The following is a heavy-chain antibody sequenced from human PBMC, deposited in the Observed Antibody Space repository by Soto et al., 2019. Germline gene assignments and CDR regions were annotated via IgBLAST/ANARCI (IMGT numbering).Heavy chain of an antibody. CDR3: ARYGTRGDW. D-gene: IGHD3-10*01. CDR2: ISSSGLTT. J-gene: IGHJ5*01. CDR1: GLNFIIYE. V-gene: IGHV3-48*03. Sequence: PGGSLRLSCQASGLNFIIYEMHWVRKAPGKGLEWVSYISSSGLTTYYADFAEGRFTISRDNAKDSLYLHLNSLRVGDTAVYYCARYGTRGDWWGLGTQVTVSS.